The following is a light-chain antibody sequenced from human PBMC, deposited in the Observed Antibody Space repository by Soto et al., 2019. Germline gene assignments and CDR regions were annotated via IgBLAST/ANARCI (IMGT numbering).Light chain of an antibody. CDR2: AAS. Sequence: DIQMTQSPSSLSASVGDRVTITCRASQTISSYLNWYQQKPGKAPKLLIYAASSLQSGVPSRFSGSASGTDVILTISSLQPEDFATYYCQQSYSTPRTFGQGTKLEIK. CDR3: QQSYSTPRT. J-gene: IGKJ2*01. V-gene: IGKV1-39*01. CDR1: QTISSY.